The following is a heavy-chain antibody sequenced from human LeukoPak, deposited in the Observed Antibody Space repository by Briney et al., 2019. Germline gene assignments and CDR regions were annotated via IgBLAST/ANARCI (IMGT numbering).Heavy chain of an antibody. CDR1: GFTFSSYS. D-gene: IGHD3-22*01. V-gene: IGHV3-48*01. Sequence: GGSLRLSCAASGFTFSSYSMNWVRQAPGKGLEWVSYISSSSSTIYYADSVKGRFTISRDNSKNTLYLQMNSLRAEDTAVYYCARGFWGYYYDSSYDYWGQGTLVTVSS. CDR2: ISSSSSTI. J-gene: IGHJ4*02. CDR3: ARGFWGYYYDSSYDY.